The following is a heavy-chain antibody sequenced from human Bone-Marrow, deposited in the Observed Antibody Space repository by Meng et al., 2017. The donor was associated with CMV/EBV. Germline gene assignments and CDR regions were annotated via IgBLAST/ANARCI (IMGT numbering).Heavy chain of an antibody. J-gene: IGHJ4*02. Sequence: GGSLRLSCAASGFTFSSYWMSWVRQAPGKGLEWVANIKQDGSEKYYVDSVKGRFTISRDNAKNSLYLQLNSLRVEDTAVYYCARSVKPAIRAVLGYWGQGTLVTVSS. CDR2: IKQDGSEK. V-gene: IGHV3-7*01. CDR3: ARSVKPAIRAVLGY. D-gene: IGHD2-2*02. CDR1: GFTFSSYW.